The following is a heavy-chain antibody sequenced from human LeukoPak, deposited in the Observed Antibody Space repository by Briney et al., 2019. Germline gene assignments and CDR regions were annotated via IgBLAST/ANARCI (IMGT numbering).Heavy chain of an antibody. V-gene: IGHV4-39*01. CDR1: GGSISSSSYY. CDR2: IYYSGST. D-gene: IGHD3-10*01. Sequence: SETLSLTCTVSGGSISSSSYYWGWIRQPPGKGLEWIGSIYYSGSTYYNPSPKSRVAISVDTSKNQFSLKLSSVTAADTAVYYCARKRITMVRGVITHNWFDPWGQGTLVTVSS. J-gene: IGHJ5*02. CDR3: ARKRITMVRGVITHNWFDP.